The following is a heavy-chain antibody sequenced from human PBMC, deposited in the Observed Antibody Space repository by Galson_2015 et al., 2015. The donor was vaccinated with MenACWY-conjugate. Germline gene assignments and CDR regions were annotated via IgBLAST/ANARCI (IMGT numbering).Heavy chain of an antibody. Sequence: LGKGLEWVSSISRDSTYTYYTDSVKGRFTISRDNAKNSLYLQMNSLRAEDTAIYYCGTDQNDYGDYWGQGTLVTVAS. CDR3: GTDQNDYGDY. J-gene: IGHJ4*02. CDR2: ISRDSTYT. V-gene: IGHV3-21*01.